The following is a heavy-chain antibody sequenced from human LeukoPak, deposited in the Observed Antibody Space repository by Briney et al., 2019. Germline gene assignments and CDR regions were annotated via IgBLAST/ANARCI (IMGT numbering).Heavy chain of an antibody. J-gene: IGHJ4*02. CDR1: GFTFDDYA. CDR2: IRWNSNSI. Sequence: GGSLRLSCAAPGFTFDDYAMHWVRQAPGKGLEWVSDIRWNSNSIGYADSVKGRFTISRDNAKNSLYLQMNSLRPEDTALYYCAKDIRAVASRSFDYWGQGTLVTVSS. CDR3: AKDIRAVASRSFDY. V-gene: IGHV3-9*01. D-gene: IGHD6-19*01.